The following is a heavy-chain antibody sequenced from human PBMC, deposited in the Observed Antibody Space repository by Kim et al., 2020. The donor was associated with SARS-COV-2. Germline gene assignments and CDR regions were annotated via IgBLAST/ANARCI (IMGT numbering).Heavy chain of an antibody. Sequence: SVKVSCKASGGTFSSYAISWVRQAPGQGLEWMGGIIPIFGTANYAQKFQGRVTITADESTSTAYMELSSLRSEDTAVYYCARSGANYYDSSGPYHGYWGQGTLVTVSS. D-gene: IGHD3-22*01. J-gene: IGHJ4*02. CDR3: ARSGANYYDSSGPYHGY. CDR2: IIPIFGTA. CDR1: GGTFSSYA. V-gene: IGHV1-69*13.